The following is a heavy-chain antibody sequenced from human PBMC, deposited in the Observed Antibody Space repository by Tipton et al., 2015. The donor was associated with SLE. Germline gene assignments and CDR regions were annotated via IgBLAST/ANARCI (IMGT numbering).Heavy chain of an antibody. CDR2: INTNGGIT. D-gene: IGHD1-14*01. CDR3: ARDRGMTRGYCDL. J-gene: IGHJ2*01. V-gene: IGHV3-23*01. CDR1: GFTFGSYS. Sequence: SLRLSCAASGFTFGSYSMTWVRQAPGKGLEWVSCINTNGGITYYADSVKGRFTISRDNSVNTLFLQMNGLRGDDTALYVCARDRGMTRGYCDLWGRGTLVTVSS.